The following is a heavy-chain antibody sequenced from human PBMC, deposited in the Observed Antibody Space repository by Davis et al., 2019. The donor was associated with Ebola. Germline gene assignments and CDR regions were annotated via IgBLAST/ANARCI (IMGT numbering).Heavy chain of an antibody. CDR1: GGSFSGYY. D-gene: IGHD6-13*01. CDR3: ARDPLIAAGDYYYYYGMDV. CDR2: INHSGST. V-gene: IGHV4-34*01. J-gene: IGHJ6*02. Sequence: SETLSLTCAVYGGSFSGYYWSWIRQPPGKGLEWIGEINHSGSTNYNPSLKSRVTISVDTSKNQFSLKLSSVTAADTAVYYCARDPLIAAGDYYYYYGMDVWGQGTTVTVSS.